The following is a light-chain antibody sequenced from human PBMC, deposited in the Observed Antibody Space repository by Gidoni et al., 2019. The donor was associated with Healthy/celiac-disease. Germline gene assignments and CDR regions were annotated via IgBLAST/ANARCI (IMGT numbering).Light chain of an antibody. Sequence: DIQMTQSPSSLSASVGDRVTITCRASQSISSYLNWYQQKPGTAPKLLIYAASSLQSGVPSRFSGGGSGTDFTLTISSLQPEDFATYYCQQSYSTPRTFGQGTRVEIK. CDR1: QSISSY. J-gene: IGKJ1*01. V-gene: IGKV1-39*01. CDR2: AAS. CDR3: QQSYSTPRT.